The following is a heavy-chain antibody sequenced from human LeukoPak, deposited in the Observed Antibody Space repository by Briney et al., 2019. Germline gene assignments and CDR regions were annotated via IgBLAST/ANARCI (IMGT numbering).Heavy chain of an antibody. J-gene: IGHJ3*02. V-gene: IGHV4-39*07. CDR1: GGSISSRSYY. CDR2: IYYSGST. D-gene: IGHD1-14*01. Sequence: SETLSLTCTVSGGSISSRSYYWGWIRQPPGKGLEWIGSIYYSGSTNYNPSLKSRVTISVDTSKNQFSLKLSSVTAADTAVYYCARVLRPPDDAFDIWGQGTMVTVSS. CDR3: ARVLRPPDDAFDI.